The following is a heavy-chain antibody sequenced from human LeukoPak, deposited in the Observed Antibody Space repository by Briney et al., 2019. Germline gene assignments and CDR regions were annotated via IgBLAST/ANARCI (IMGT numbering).Heavy chain of an antibody. D-gene: IGHD2-2*02. CDR1: GFTFSNAW. J-gene: IGHJ1*01. Sequence: GESLRLSCAASGFTFSNAWMSWVRQAPGKGLEWVGRIKSKTDGGTTDYAAPVKGRFTISRDDSKNTLYLQMNSLKTEDTAVYYCTTGPAAIGEYFQHWGQGTLVTVSS. CDR2: IKSKTDGGTT. V-gene: IGHV3-15*01. CDR3: TTGPAAIGEYFQH.